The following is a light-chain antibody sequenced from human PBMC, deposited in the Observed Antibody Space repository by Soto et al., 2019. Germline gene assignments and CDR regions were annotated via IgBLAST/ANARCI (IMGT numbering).Light chain of an antibody. CDR2: AAS. CDR3: QQGNTWPWT. J-gene: IGKJ1*01. V-gene: IGKV3-11*01. CDR1: QSVGSS. Sequence: EIVLTQSPATLSLSPGERATLSSRASQSVGSSLAWYQQKLGQAPRLLIYAASDRATGIPGRFSGSGSGTDFTLIISSLEPEDFAFYYCQQGNTWPWTFGQGTKVDIK.